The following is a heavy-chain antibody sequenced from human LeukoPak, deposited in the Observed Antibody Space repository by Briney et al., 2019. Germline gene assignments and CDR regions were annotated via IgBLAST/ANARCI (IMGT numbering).Heavy chain of an antibody. CDR1: GFIFSSYA. D-gene: IGHD3-9*01. J-gene: IGHJ4*02. V-gene: IGHV3-30-3*01. Sequence: GGSLRLSCVASGFIFSSYAMHWVRQAPGKGLAWVAVISYDGSNEYYADSVRGRFTISRDNSKNTLDLQMNSLRADDTAVYYCARGRGSRWDLIYYDILIGSDYWGQGTLVTVSS. CDR2: ISYDGSNE. CDR3: ARGRGSRWDLIYYDILIGSDY.